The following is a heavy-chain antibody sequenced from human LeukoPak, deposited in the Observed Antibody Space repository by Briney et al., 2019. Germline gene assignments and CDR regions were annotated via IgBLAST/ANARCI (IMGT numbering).Heavy chain of an antibody. CDR1: GFTVSSNY. J-gene: IGHJ4*02. CDR3: ARRIRVKYYFDY. Sequence: GGSLRLSCAASGFTVSSNYMSWVRQAPGKGLEWVSVIYSGGSTYYADSVKGRFTISRDNSKNTLYLQMNSLRAEDTAVYYCARRIRVKYYFDYWGQGTLVTVSS. CDR2: IYSGGST. D-gene: IGHD3-16*01. V-gene: IGHV3-66*04.